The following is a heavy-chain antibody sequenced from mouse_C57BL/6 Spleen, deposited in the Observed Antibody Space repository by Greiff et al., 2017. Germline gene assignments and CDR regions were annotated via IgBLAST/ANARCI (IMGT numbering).Heavy chain of an antibody. D-gene: IGHD4-1*01. J-gene: IGHJ1*03. V-gene: IGHV1-22*01. CDR3: ARGELGRGYFDV. Sequence: QLQQSGPELVKPGASVKMSCKASGYTFTDYNMHWVKQSHGKSLEWIGYINPNNGGTSYNQKFKGKATLTVNKSSSTAYMELRSLTSEDSAVYYCARGELGRGYFDVWGTGTTVTVSS. CDR1: GYTFTDYN. CDR2: INPNNGGT.